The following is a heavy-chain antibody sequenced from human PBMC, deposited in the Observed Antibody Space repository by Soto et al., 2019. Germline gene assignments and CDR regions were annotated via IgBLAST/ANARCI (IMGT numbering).Heavy chain of an antibody. CDR2: IYYSGST. CDR1: GGSIRSDGYF. J-gene: IGHJ6*02. CDR3: ARDFGGIAAAGTGPYYYGMDV. Sequence: LSLTCSVSGGSIRSDGYFWIWIRQPPGKGLEWIGYIYYSGSTNYNPSLKSRVTISVDTSKNQFSLKLSSVTAADTAVYYCARDFGGIAAAGTGPYYYGMDVWGQGTTVTVSS. D-gene: IGHD6-13*01. V-gene: IGHV4-61*08.